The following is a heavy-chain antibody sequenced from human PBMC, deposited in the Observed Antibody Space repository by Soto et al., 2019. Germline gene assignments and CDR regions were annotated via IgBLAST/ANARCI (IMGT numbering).Heavy chain of an antibody. D-gene: IGHD6-13*01. CDR2: INPKSGHT. J-gene: IGHJ5*02. CDR1: GYGFSGSY. CDR3: GRNVAQQQQVRHPRGRFFDP. V-gene: IGHV1-2*02. Sequence: GASEKVSCKASGYGFSGSYIHWVRQTPRHGLEWMGWINPKSGHTVLGDKFEDRVTMTRDTSINTVYMQLGNLTSDDTAIYYCGRNVAQQQQVRHPRGRFFDPWGQGTLVTVS.